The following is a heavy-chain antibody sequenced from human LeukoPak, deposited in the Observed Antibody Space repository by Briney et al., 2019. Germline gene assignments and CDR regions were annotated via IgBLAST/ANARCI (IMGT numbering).Heavy chain of an antibody. D-gene: IGHD3-3*01. CDR3: ARGSYDFWSQYHDY. CDR1: GYTFTGYY. J-gene: IGHJ4*02. V-gene: IGHV1-8*02. CDR2: MNPNSGNT. Sequence: ASVKVSCKASGYTFTGYYMHWVRQATGQGLEWMGWMNPNSGNTGYAQKFQGRVTMTRNTSISTAYMELNSLRSEDTAVYYCARGSYDFWSQYHDYWGQGTLVTVSS.